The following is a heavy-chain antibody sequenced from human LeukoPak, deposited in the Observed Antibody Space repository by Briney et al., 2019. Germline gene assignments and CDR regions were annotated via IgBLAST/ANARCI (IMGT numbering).Heavy chain of an antibody. D-gene: IGHD3-22*01. CDR3: ARDASSGYYKGHYYYYMDV. CDR1: GYTFTGYY. Sequence: ASVTVSCKASGYTFTGYYMHWVRQAPGQGLEWMGWINPNSGGTNYAQKFQGRVTMTRDTSISTAYMELSRLRSDDTAVYYCARDASSGYYKGHYYYYMDVWGKGTTVTVSS. CDR2: INPNSGGT. J-gene: IGHJ6*03. V-gene: IGHV1-2*02.